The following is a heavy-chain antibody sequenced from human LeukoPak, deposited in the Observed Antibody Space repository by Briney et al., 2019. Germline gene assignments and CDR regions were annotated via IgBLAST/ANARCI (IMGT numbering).Heavy chain of an antibody. CDR3: AGRAQTTGWSFDY. J-gene: IGHJ4*02. D-gene: IGHD6-19*01. V-gene: IGHV4-4*07. Sequence: SETLSLTCIVSGGSISSYYWSWIRQPAGKGLEWIGQIHTSGSTNYNPSLKSRVAMSVDTSKNQFSLELSSVTAADTAVYYCAGRAQTTGWSFDYWGQGALVTVYS. CDR1: GGSISSYY. CDR2: IHTSGST.